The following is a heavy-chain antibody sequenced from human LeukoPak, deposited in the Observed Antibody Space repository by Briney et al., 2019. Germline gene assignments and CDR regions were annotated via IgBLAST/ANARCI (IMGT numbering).Heavy chain of an antibody. Sequence: PGGSLRLSRAASGFTFSDYYMSWIRQAPGKGLEWVSYISSSGSTIYYADSVKGRFTISRDNARNSLYLQMNSLRAEDTALYHCARNGDGSGSYYYYYMDVWGKGTTVTISS. CDR2: ISSSGSTI. CDR1: GFTFSDYY. V-gene: IGHV3-11*01. CDR3: ARNGDGSGSYYYYYMDV. D-gene: IGHD3-10*01. J-gene: IGHJ6*03.